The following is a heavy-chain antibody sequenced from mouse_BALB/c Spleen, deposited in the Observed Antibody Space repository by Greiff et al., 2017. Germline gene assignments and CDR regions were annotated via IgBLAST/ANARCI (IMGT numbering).Heavy chain of an antibody. CDR2: IYPGSGST. CDR3: TRGDTKGSY. Sequence: LQQPGSELVRPGASVKLSCKASGYTFTSYWMHWVKQRHGQGLEWIGNIYPGSGSTNYDEKFKSKGTLTVDTSSSTAYMHLSSLTSEDSAVYYCTRGDTKGSYWGQGTTLTVSS. V-gene: IGHV1S22*01. CDR1: GYTFTSYW. D-gene: IGHD1-1*01. J-gene: IGHJ2*01.